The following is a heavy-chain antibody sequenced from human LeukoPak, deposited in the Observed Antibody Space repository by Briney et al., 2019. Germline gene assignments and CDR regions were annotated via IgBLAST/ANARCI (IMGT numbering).Heavy chain of an antibody. CDR1: GGSFSGYY. CDR3: ARQFYSSSWYFDL. J-gene: IGHJ2*01. D-gene: IGHD6-13*01. Sequence: SETLSLTCAVYGGSFSGYYWSWIRQPPGKGLEWIGEINHSGSTNYNPSLKSRVTISVDTPKNQFSLKLSSVTAADTAVYYCARQFYSSSWYFDLWGRGTLVTVSS. V-gene: IGHV4-34*01. CDR2: INHSGST.